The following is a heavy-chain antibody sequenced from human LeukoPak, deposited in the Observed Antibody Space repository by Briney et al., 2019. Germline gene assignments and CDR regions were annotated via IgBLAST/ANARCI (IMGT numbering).Heavy chain of an antibody. V-gene: IGHV3-33*06. CDR2: IWYDGSNK. CDR1: GFTFSSYG. Sequence: GGSLRLSCAASGFTFSSYGMHWVRQAPGKGLEWVTVIWYDGSNKYYADSVKGRFTISRDNSKNTLYLQMNSLRAEDTAVYYCAKAYYYYYMDVWGKGTTVTVSS. J-gene: IGHJ6*03. CDR3: AKAYYYYYMDV.